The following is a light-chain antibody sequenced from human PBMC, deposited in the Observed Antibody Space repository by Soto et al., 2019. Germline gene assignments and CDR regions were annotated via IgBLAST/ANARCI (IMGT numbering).Light chain of an antibody. V-gene: IGKV1-39*01. CDR2: AAS. J-gene: IGKJ5*01. CDR1: QSISSH. Sequence: DNQMTQSPPSLSASVGDRVTITCRASQSISSHLNWYQQKPGKVPKLLIYAASSLQSGVPSRFSGSGSGTDFTLTISSLQPEDFATYYCQQANSFPAFGQGTRLEIK. CDR3: QQANSFPA.